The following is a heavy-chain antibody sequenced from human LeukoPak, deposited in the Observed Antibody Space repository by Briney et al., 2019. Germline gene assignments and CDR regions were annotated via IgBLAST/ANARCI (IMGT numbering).Heavy chain of an antibody. CDR3: ARNSGNYWEYCFDY. D-gene: IGHD1-26*01. J-gene: IGHJ4*01. CDR2: IYYSRST. CDR1: GVSIRSSSEY. Sequence: AETLSLTCTVSGVSIRSSSEYWGGIRQPPGKGVERIGSIYYSRSTYYNPSLKSRVTISVDTSKNQFSLKLSSVTAADTAVYYCARNSGNYWEYCFDYWGHGTLVTVSS. V-gene: IGHV4-39*07.